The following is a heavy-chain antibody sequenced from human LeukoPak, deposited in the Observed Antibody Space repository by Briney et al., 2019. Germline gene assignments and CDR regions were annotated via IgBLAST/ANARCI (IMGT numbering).Heavy chain of an antibody. Sequence: SETLSLTCAVYGGSFSGYYWSWIRQPPGKGLEWMGEINHSGSTNYNPSLKSRVTISVDTSKNQFSLKLSSVTAADTAVYYCARGVRSGSGSYYRAYFDYWGQGTLVTVSS. D-gene: IGHD3-10*01. V-gene: IGHV4-34*01. J-gene: IGHJ4*02. CDR2: INHSGST. CDR3: ARGVRSGSGSYYRAYFDY. CDR1: GGSFSGYY.